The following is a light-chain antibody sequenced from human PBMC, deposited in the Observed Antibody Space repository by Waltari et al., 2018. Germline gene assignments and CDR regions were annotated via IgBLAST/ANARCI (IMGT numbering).Light chain of an antibody. CDR3: HSRKGSDNQVV. J-gene: IGLJ3*02. CDR2: GKE. CDR1: RLRTSY. V-gene: IGLV3-19*01. Sequence: SELTQGPDVSVALGQTVKITCQGDRLRTSYASWYQVKPGQAPVLVLFGKEKRPSGIPDRISGYSSGTTSSLTITGAQAEDEAAYYCHSRKGSDNQVVFGGGTKLTVL.